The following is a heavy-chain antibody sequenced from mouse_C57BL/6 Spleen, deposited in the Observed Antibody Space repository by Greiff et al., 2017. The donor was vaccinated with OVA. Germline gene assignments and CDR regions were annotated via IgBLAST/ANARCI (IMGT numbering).Heavy chain of an antibody. V-gene: IGHV8-8*01. J-gene: IGHJ1*03. CDR1: GFSLSTFGMG. Sequence: QVTLKESGPGILQPSQTLSLTCSFSGFSLSTFGMGVGWIRQPSGKGLEWLAHIWWDDDKYYNPALKSRLTSSKDTSKNQVFLKIANVDTADTATYYCARIIYDGSNWYFDVWGTGTTVTVSS. CDR3: ARIIYDGSNWYFDV. D-gene: IGHD2-3*01. CDR2: IWWDDDK.